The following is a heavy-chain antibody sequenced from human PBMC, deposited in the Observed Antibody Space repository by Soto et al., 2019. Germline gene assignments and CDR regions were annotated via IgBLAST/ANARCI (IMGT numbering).Heavy chain of an antibody. J-gene: IGHJ4*02. CDR2: IYYTGNT. V-gene: IGHV4-39*01. D-gene: IGHD3-10*01. CDR1: GGSISSSSYY. Sequence: SETLSLTCTVSGGSISSSSYYWGWIRQPPGKGLEWIGSIYYTGNTYYNPSLKSRVSISVDTSKNQFSLKLSSVTAADTAVYYCARKPMVRGIIGYFDSWGQGTLVTVSS. CDR3: ARKPMVRGIIGYFDS.